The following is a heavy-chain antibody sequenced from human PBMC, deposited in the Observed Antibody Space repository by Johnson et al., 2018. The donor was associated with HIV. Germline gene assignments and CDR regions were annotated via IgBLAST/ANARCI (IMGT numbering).Heavy chain of an antibody. Sequence: VQLVESGGGLVQPGGSLRLSCAVSGFTFSSHWMTWVRQAPGKGLEWVANIKTDGSEKYYVDSVKGRFTISRDNARNSVYLQMNSLRAEDTAVYYCARGDHYDSSGFYFGAAVDSWGQGTMVTVSS. D-gene: IGHD3-22*01. CDR2: IKTDGSEK. J-gene: IGHJ3*02. CDR1: GFTFSSHW. V-gene: IGHV3-7*03. CDR3: ARGDHYDSSGFYFGAAVDS.